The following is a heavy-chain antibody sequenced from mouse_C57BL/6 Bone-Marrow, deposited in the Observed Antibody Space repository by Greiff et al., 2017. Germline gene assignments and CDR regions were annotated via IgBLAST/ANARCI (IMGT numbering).Heavy chain of an antibody. CDR2: IDPNSGGT. D-gene: IGHD2-12*01. Sequence: QVQLQQPGAELVKPGASVKLSCKASGYTFTSYWMHWVKQRPGRGLEGIGRIDPNSGGTKYNEEFKSKATLTVDKPSSTAYMQLSSLTSEDSAVYYCAIPYYSSSAWFAYWGQGTLVTVSA. CDR3: AIPYYSSSAWFAY. V-gene: IGHV1-72*01. CDR1: GYTFTSYW. J-gene: IGHJ3*01.